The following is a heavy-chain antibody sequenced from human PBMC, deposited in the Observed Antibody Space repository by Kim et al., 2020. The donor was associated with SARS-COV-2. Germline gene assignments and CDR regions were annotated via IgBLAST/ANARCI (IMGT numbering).Heavy chain of an antibody. J-gene: IGHJ6*02. D-gene: IGHD6-19*01. CDR3: ARGRKQWLTCYYYYGMDV. CDR2: TNWNGGST. V-gene: IGHV3-20*04. CDR1: GFTFGDYG. Sequence: GGSLRLSCAASGFTFGDYGMSWVRQAPGKGLEWVSGTNWNGGSTGYADSVKGRFTISRDNAKNSLYLQMNSLRAEDTALYYCARGRKQWLTCYYYYGMDVWGQGTTVTVSS.